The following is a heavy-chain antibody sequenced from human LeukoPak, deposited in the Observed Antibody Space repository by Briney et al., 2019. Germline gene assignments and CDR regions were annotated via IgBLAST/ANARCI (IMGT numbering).Heavy chain of an antibody. V-gene: IGHV4-34*01. D-gene: IGHD3-16*01. Sequence: SETLSLTCAVYGGSFSGYYWSWIRQPPGKGLEWIGEINHSGSTNYNPSLKSRVTMSVDTSKNQFSLKLSSVTAADTAVYYCARYDGLNWFDPWGQGTLVTVSS. CDR1: GGSFSGYY. CDR3: ARYDGLNWFDP. CDR2: INHSGST. J-gene: IGHJ5*02.